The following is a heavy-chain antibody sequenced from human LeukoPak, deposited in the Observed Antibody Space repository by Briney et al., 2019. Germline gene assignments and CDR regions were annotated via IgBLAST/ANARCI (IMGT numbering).Heavy chain of an antibody. Sequence: SVKVSCKASGGTFSSYAISWVRQAPGQGLEWMGGIIPIFGTANYAQKFQGRVTITTDESTSTAYMELSSLRSEDTSVYYCARDRVAATDAFDIWGQGTMVTVSS. D-gene: IGHD2-15*01. V-gene: IGHV1-69*05. J-gene: IGHJ3*02. CDR2: IIPIFGTA. CDR1: GGTFSSYA. CDR3: ARDRVAATDAFDI.